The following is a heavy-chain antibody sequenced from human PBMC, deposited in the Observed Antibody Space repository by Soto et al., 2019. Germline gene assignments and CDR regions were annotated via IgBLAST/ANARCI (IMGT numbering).Heavy chain of an antibody. V-gene: IGHV1-2*02. CDR2: VNHHTGGT. J-gene: IGHJ4*02. Sequence: QVQLVQSGAEVKKPGASVKVSCKTSGYTFIGYYLNWVRQAPGQGLEWMGWVNHHTGGTHYAQKCDGRVTMTRDTSTYTAYMELSGLKFDDTATYFCSRVMAYEQQLVPFDYWGQGTLVTVSS. CDR1: GYTFIGYY. D-gene: IGHD6-13*01. CDR3: SRVMAYEQQLVPFDY.